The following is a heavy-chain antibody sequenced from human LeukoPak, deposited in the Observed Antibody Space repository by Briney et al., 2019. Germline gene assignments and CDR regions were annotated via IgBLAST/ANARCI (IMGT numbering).Heavy chain of an antibody. J-gene: IGHJ4*02. D-gene: IGHD5-24*01. CDR3: ARSRDGYISTFDY. CDR2: IYYRGNT. Sequence: SETLSLACTVSGGSISSSSFYWGWIRQPPGKGLEWIGSIYYRGNTYYNPSLKSRVTISVDTSKNQFSLKLSSVTAADTAVYYCARSRDGYISTFDYWGQGTLVTVSS. V-gene: IGHV4-39*01. CDR1: GGSISSSSFY.